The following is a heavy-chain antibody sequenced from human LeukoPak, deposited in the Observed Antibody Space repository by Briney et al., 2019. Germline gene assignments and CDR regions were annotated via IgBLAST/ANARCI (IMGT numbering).Heavy chain of an antibody. CDR3: ASPLYSSGWYNY. D-gene: IGHD6-19*01. V-gene: IGHV3-7*01. CDR2: IKQDGSEK. CDR1: GFTFSYYC. J-gene: IGHJ4*02. Sequence: PGGSLRLSCAASGFTFSYYCMSWVRQAPGKGLEWVANIKQDGSEKYYVDSVKGRFTISRDNAKNSLYLQMNSLRAEDTAVYYCASPLYSSGWYNYWGQGTLVTVSS.